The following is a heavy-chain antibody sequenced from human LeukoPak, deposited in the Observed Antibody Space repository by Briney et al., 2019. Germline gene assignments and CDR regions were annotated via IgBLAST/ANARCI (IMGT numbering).Heavy chain of an antibody. Sequence: PSETLSLTCTVSGGSISSYYRSWIRQPPGKGLEWIVYIHNNGTNSYNPPLKSRVTIFEDTSRNHFSLKLTSVTAADTAVYLCARLLSYSSQAFDIWGQGTVVTVSS. D-gene: IGHD2-15*01. CDR3: ARLLSYSSQAFDI. CDR2: IHNNGTN. CDR1: GGSISSYY. J-gene: IGHJ3*02. V-gene: IGHV4-4*08.